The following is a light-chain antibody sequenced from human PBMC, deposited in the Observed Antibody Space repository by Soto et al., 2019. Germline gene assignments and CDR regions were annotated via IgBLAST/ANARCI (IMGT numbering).Light chain of an antibody. Sequence: DIQMTQSPSSLSASVGDRVTITCRASQSISSYLNWYQQKPGKAPKLLIYAASSLQSGVPSRFSGSGSGTDFPLTISSLQPEDFATYYCQQSYSVMYTFGQGTKLEIK. CDR3: QQSYSVMYT. CDR2: AAS. CDR1: QSISSY. J-gene: IGKJ2*01. V-gene: IGKV1-39*01.